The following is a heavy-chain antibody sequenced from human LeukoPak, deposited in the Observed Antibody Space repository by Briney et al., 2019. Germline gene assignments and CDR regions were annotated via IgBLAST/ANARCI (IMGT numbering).Heavy chain of an antibody. V-gene: IGHV3-30-3*01. J-gene: IGHJ6*03. CDR1: GFTFSSYA. D-gene: IGHD6-13*01. CDR3: ARVRMAVIAAAGMGYYYYYMDV. Sequence: PGRSLRLSCAASGFTFSSYAMHWVRQAPGKGLEWVAVISYDGSNKYYADSVKGRFTISRDNSKNTLYLQMNSLRAEDTAVYYCARVRMAVIAAAGMGYYYYYMDVWGKGTTVTVSS. CDR2: ISYDGSNK.